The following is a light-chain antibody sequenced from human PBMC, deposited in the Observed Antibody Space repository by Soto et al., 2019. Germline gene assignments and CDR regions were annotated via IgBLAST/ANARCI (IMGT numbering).Light chain of an antibody. Sequence: DIQMTQFPSTLSASVGDRVTITCRASQTTNTWLAWYQQKPGTAPKLLIYDASSLEGGVPSRFSAGGSGTEFTLTISSLQPDDLATYYCQQYISYPYTFGQGTKVDI. V-gene: IGKV1-5*01. CDR2: DAS. J-gene: IGKJ2*01. CDR3: QQYISYPYT. CDR1: QTTNTW.